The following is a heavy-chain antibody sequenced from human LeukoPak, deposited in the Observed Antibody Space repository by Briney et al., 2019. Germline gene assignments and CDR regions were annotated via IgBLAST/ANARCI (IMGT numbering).Heavy chain of an antibody. J-gene: IGHJ4*02. CDR2: SYSSGST. CDR1: GASISAFH. V-gene: IGHV4-4*07. CDR3: ARKDGDY. Sequence: SETLSLTCTVSGASISAFHWTWFRQPAGKGLEWIGLSYSSGSTLFNPSLKSRVAMSVDLTKNQLSLKLTSVTAADTAMYYCARKDGDYWGQGTLVSVSS.